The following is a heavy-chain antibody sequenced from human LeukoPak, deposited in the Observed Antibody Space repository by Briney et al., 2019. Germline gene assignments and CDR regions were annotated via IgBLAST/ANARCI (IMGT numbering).Heavy chain of an antibody. CDR2: LYSSGST. J-gene: IGHJ4*02. Sequence: GGSLRLSCAASGFTVSSKYMSWVRQAPGKGLEWVSILYSSGSTYYADSVKGRFTISRDNSKNTVFLQMSSLRAEDTAVYYCARGEISLGPRLFDSWGQGTLVTVSS. D-gene: IGHD3-16*01. V-gene: IGHV3-66*01. CDR1: GFTVSSKY. CDR3: ARGEISLGPRLFDS.